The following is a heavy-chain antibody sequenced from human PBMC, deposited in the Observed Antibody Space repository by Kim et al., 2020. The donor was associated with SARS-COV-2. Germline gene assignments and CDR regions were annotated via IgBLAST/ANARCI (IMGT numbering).Heavy chain of an antibody. J-gene: IGHJ4*02. Sequence: GGSLRLSCAASGFTFSNYAMNWVRQAPGKGLEWVSTVTSGGGSTYYADSVKGRFTISRDNSQNTLYLQMNSLRGEDTALYYCAKDGGGCRGGSCYSSFYFDYWGQGTRVTVSS. CDR2: VTSGGGST. V-gene: IGHV3-23*01. CDR1: GFTFSNYA. D-gene: IGHD2-15*01. CDR3: AKDGGGCRGGSCYSSFYFDY.